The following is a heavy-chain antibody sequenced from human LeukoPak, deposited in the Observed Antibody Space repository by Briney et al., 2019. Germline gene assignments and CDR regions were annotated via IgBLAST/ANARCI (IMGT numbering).Heavy chain of an antibody. J-gene: IGHJ4*02. Sequence: SETLSLTCTVSGGSISRTSFYWGWIRQPPGKGLEWIGSIHYSGSAYYNSSLKSRVTISVDTSKNQFSLKLISVTAADTAVYYCARVSSGYLNYFDYWGQGTLVTVSS. CDR3: ARVSSGYLNYFDY. V-gene: IGHV4-39*07. CDR2: IHYSGSA. CDR1: GGSISRTSFY. D-gene: IGHD3-22*01.